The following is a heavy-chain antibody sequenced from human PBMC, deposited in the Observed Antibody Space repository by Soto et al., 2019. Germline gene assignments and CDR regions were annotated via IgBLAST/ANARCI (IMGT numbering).Heavy chain of an antibody. V-gene: IGHV1-69*01. Sequence: QVQLVQSGAEVKKPGSSVKVSCKASGGTFSSYSINWVRQAPGQGLEWMGEIIPIFGTANYAQKCQGRVTITADESTSTAYMELSSLRSEDTAVYYCARDGGRHSGGIDYWGQGTQVTVSS. D-gene: IGHD1-26*01. CDR1: GGTFSSYS. CDR2: IIPIFGTA. CDR3: ARDGGRHSGGIDY. J-gene: IGHJ4*02.